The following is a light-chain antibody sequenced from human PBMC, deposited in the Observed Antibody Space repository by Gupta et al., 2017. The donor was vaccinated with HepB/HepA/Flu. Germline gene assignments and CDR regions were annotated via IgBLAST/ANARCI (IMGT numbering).Light chain of an antibody. CDR1: QSVLDSYKNKKY. V-gene: IGKV4-1*01. CDR3: KHEDSTPCT. CDR2: WAS. J-gene: IGKJ4*01. Sequence: DIVMTQSPHSLAVSLGETATINCKSSQSVLDSYKNKKYFAWYQQKPGQPPKLRIFWASTRESGVPDGFSGRGSGTDLTLTISSRQAEDVAVYYCKHEDSTPCTFGRGTKVDIK.